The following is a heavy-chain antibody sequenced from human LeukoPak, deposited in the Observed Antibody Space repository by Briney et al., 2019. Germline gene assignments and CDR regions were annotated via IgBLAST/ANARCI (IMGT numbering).Heavy chain of an antibody. CDR1: GFTFSSYG. CDR2: ISYDGSNK. Sequence: GGSLRLSCAAPGFTFSSYGMHWVRQAPGKGLEWVAVISYDGSNKYYADSVKGRFTISRDNSKNTLYLQMNSLRAEDTTVYYCAKSTVTTEGGGYYFDYWGQGTLVTVSS. D-gene: IGHD4-17*01. V-gene: IGHV3-30*18. J-gene: IGHJ4*02. CDR3: AKSTVTTEGGGYYFDY.